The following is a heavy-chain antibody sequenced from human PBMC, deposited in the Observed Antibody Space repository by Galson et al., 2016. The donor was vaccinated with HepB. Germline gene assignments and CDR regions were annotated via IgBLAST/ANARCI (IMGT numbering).Heavy chain of an antibody. CDR3: ARALIDFRGEDY. Sequence: SLRLSCAASGFTFSSYWMHWVRQVPGKGLVRVSRIDTDGSSTTYADSVKGRFTISRDNAKNTVYLEMNSLRAEDTAVYFCARALIDFRGEDYWGQGTLVTVSS. V-gene: IGHV3-74*01. CDR1: GFTFSSYW. J-gene: IGHJ4*02. D-gene: IGHD3-16*01. CDR2: IDTDGSST.